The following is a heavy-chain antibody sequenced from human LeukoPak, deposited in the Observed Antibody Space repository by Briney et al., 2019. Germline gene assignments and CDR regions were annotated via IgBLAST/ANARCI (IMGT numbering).Heavy chain of an antibody. J-gene: IGHJ4*02. Sequence: PGGSLRLSCAASGFTFDDYAMHWVRQAPGKGLEWVSGISWNSGSIGYADSVKGRFTISRDNAKNSLYLQMNSLRAEDTALYYCAKGSYSSSWPFDYWGQGTLVTVSS. CDR2: ISWNSGSI. CDR1: GFTFDDYA. V-gene: IGHV3-9*01. CDR3: AKGSYSSSWPFDY. D-gene: IGHD6-13*01.